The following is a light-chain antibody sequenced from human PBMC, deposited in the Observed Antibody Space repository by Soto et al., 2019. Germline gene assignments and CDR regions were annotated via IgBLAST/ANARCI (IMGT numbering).Light chain of an antibody. Sequence: DIVMTQSPDSLAVSLGERATINCKSSQSVLYSSNNKNYLAWYQQRPGQPPKLLMYWASTRESRVPDRFSGSGSETDFTLIITSLQAEDVEVCYCQQYESTTPAFGQGTKLEIK. J-gene: IGKJ2*01. CDR3: QQYESTTPA. CDR2: WAS. V-gene: IGKV4-1*01. CDR1: QSVLYSSNNKNY.